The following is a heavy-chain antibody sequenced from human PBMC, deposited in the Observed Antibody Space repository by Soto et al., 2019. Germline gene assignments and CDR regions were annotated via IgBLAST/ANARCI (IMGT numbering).Heavy chain of an antibody. D-gene: IGHD2-15*01. CDR3: ARDLLGFCFDY. Sequence: GGSLRLSCAASGFTFSTYWMSWVRQAPGKGLEWVANINLDGSEKHYVDSVKGRFTISRDNAKNSLYLQMNSLRAEDTAVYYCARDLLGFCFDYWGQGTLVTVSS. CDR2: INLDGSEK. J-gene: IGHJ4*02. CDR1: GFTFSTYW. V-gene: IGHV3-7*01.